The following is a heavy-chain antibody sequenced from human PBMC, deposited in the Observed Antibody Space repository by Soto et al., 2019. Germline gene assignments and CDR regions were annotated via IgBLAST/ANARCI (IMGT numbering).Heavy chain of an antibody. V-gene: IGHV4-59*08. CDR1: GGSISSYY. J-gene: IGHJ3*02. D-gene: IGHD2-2*01. CDR3: ARHLQTVDCSSTSCYELDAFDI. Sequence: SETLSLTCTVSGGSISSYYWSWIRQPPGKGLEWIGYIYYSGSTNYNPSLKSRVTIAVDTSKNQFPVKLSSVTAADTAGYYCARHLQTVDCSSTSCYELDAFDIWGQGTMVTVSS. CDR2: IYYSGST.